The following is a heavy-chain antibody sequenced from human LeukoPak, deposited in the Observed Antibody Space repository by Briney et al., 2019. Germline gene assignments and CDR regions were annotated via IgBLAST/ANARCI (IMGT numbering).Heavy chain of an antibody. D-gene: IGHD1-1*01. CDR1: GFTFSSYA. Sequence: PGGSLRLSCAASGFTFSSYAMSWVCQAPGKGLEWVSAISGSGGSTYYADSVKGRFTISRDNSKNTLYLQMNSLRAEDTAVYYCAKGRAWTRAFPDYSDYWGQGTLVTVSS. CDR3: AKGRAWTRAFPDYSDY. J-gene: IGHJ4*02. CDR2: ISGSGGST. V-gene: IGHV3-23*01.